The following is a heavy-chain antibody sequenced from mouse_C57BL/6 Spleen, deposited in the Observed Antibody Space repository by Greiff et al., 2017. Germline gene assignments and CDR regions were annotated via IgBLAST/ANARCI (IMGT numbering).Heavy chain of an antibody. CDR1: GFTFSSYA. D-gene: IGHD1-1*01. CDR2: ISDGGSYT. CDR3: ASNYGSSYWYFDV. J-gene: IGHJ1*03. V-gene: IGHV5-4*01. Sequence: EVQRVESGGGLVKPGGSLKLSCAASGFTFSSYAMSWVRQTPEKRLEWVATISDGGSYTYYPDNVKGRFTISRDNAKNNLYLQMSHLKSEDTAMYYCASNYGSSYWYFDVWGTGTTVTVSS.